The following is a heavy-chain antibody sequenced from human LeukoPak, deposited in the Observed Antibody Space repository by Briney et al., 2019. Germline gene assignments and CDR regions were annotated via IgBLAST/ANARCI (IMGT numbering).Heavy chain of an antibody. Sequence: SETLSLTCTVSGGSISSSSYYWGWIRQPPGKGLEWIGSIYYSGSTYYNPSLKSRVTISVDTSKNQFSLKLSSVTAADTAVYYCARQVVVTAISPSTYIVALKNAFDIWGQGTMVTVSS. CDR2: IYYSGST. J-gene: IGHJ3*02. CDR3: ARQVVVTAISPSTYIVALKNAFDI. V-gene: IGHV4-39*07. D-gene: IGHD2-21*02. CDR1: GGSISSSSYY.